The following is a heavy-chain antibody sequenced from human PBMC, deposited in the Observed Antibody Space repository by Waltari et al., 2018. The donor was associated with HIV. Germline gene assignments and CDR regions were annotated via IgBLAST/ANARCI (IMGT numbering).Heavy chain of an antibody. V-gene: IGHV4-34*01. CDR2: INHRGST. D-gene: IGHD2-2*02. CDR1: GGSFSGYD. Sequence: QVQLQQWGAGLLKPSETLSLTCAVYGGSFSGYDWSWIRQPPGKGLEWIGEINHRGSTNYNPSLKSRVIISVDTSMNQFSLKLSSGTAADTAVYYCARARYCSSTRCYTKGRRNSFYYYALDVWGQGTTVTVSS. CDR3: ARARYCSSTRCYTKGRRNSFYYYALDV. J-gene: IGHJ6*02.